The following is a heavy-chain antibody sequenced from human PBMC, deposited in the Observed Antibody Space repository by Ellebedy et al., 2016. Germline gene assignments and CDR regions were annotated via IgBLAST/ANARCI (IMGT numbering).Heavy chain of an antibody. CDR1: GFTSSSYW. CDR3: VAGTYTNAWSPLDS. D-gene: IGHD2-2*02. J-gene: IGHJ4*02. Sequence: GGSLRLSXVVSGFTSSSYWMSWVRQAPGKGLEWVANIEDDGSHKNYVDSVRGRFTISRDNGKNSLYLQLSSLNAEDTAVYFCVAGTYTNAWSPLDSWGQGTLVIVSS. CDR2: IEDDGSHK. V-gene: IGHV3-7*02.